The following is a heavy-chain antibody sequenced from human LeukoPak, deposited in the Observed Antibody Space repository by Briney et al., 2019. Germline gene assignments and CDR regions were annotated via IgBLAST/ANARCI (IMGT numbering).Heavy chain of an antibody. CDR3: ARRAVAENYFDY. CDR1: GGSITSYY. Sequence: PSETQSLTCTVSGGSITSYYWSWIRQPPGKGLEWIGYIYSSGSTTHNPSPRSRVTISVDTSKNQFSLRLTSVTAADTAVYYCARRAVAENYFDYWGQGTLVTDSS. V-gene: IGHV4-59*08. J-gene: IGHJ4*02. D-gene: IGHD6-19*01. CDR2: IYSSGST.